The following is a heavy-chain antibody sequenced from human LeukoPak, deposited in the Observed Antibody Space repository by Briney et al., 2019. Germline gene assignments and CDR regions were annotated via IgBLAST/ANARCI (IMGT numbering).Heavy chain of an antibody. Sequence: SETLSLTCTVSGGSISSNNYSWGWIRQPPGKGLEWIGSIYYGGSTYYNPSLKSRVTISVDTSKNQFSLKLSSVTAADTAVYYCASSGSSSWYSSYDYWGQGTLVTVSS. CDR3: ASSGSSSWYSSYDY. D-gene: IGHD6-13*01. J-gene: IGHJ4*02. V-gene: IGHV4-39*01. CDR1: GGSISSNNYS. CDR2: IYYGGST.